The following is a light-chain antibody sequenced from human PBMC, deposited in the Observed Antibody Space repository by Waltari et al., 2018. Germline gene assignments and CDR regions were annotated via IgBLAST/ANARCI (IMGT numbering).Light chain of an antibody. CDR1: SSDVGGYNY. Sequence: QSALTQPPSASGSPGQSVTISCTGTSSDVGGYNYVSWYQQHPGKAPKRMIYDVSKRPSGVPDRFSGSKSGNPASLTVSGLQAEDEADYYCSSYAGGNNLYVFGTGTKVTVL. CDR3: SSYAGGNNLYV. CDR2: DVS. J-gene: IGLJ1*01. V-gene: IGLV2-8*01.